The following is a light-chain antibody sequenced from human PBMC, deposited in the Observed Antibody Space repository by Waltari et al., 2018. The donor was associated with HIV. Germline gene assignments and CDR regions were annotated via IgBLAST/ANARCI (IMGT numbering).Light chain of an antibody. Sequence: QSALTQPASVSESPGQSITISCTGTTSDVGAYNYVSWYQQHPGKAPKLMIYEVSNRPSGVSKRVSGSKSGNTASLTIAGLQAEDEADYYCSSYTSNTTRIFGGGTKLTVL. CDR3: SSYTSNTTRI. J-gene: IGLJ2*01. CDR2: EVS. CDR1: TSDVGAYNY. V-gene: IGLV2-14*01.